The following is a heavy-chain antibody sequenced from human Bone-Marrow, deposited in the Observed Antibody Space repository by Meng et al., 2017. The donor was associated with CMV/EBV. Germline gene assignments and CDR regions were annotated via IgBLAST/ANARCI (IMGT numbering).Heavy chain of an antibody. J-gene: IGHJ4*02. V-gene: IGHV3-23*03. CDR2: IYSGGSST. CDR3: AKEGAGGKQQLVRNSPLDY. D-gene: IGHD6-13*01. CDR1: GFTFSSYA. Sequence: GESLKISCAASGFTFSSYAMSWVRQAPGKGLEWVSVIYSGGSSTYYADSVKGRFTISRDNSKNTLYLQMNSLRAEDTAVYYCAKEGAGGKQQLVRNSPLDYWGQGTLVTVSS.